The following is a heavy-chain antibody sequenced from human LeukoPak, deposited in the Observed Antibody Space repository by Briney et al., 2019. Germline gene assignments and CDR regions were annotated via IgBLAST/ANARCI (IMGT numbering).Heavy chain of an antibody. CDR2: ISSSSSYI. V-gene: IGHV3-21*01. Sequence: PGGSLRLSCAASGFTFSRYWMNWVRQAPGKGLEWVSSISSSSSYIYYADSVKGRFTISRDNAKNSLYLQMNSLRAEDTAVYYCARGVVVVPAAEIDYYYYYGMDVWGQGTTVTVSS. D-gene: IGHD2-2*01. CDR1: GFTFSRYW. CDR3: ARGVVVVPAAEIDYYYYYGMDV. J-gene: IGHJ6*02.